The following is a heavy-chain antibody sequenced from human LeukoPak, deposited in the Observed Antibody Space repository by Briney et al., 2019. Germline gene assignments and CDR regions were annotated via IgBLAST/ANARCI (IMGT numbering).Heavy chain of an antibody. J-gene: IGHJ4*02. D-gene: IGHD3-22*01. V-gene: IGHV4-34*01. CDR3: ARGADSSGYYYTYYFDY. CDR2: INHSGST. CDR1: GGSFSGYY. Sequence: SETLSLTCAVYGGSFSGYYWSWIRQPPGKGLEWIGEINHSGSTNYNPSLKSRVTISVDTSKNQFSLKLSSVTAADTAVYYCARGADSSGYYYTYYFDYWGQGTLVTVSS.